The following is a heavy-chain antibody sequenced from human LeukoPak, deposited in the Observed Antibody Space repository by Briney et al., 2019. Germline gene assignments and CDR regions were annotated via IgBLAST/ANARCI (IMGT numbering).Heavy chain of an antibody. J-gene: IGHJ4*02. CDR1: GLTFSNYG. CDR3: TKAFASGSRAFDY. V-gene: IGHV3-33*06. CDR2: IWDDGSNK. Sequence: HPGGSLRLSCEASGLTFSNYGMHWVRQAPGKGLEWVAAIWDDGSNKDYADSVQGRFTISKDNSKNTLYLQMNSLRAEDTAVYYCTKAFASGSRAFDYWGQGTLVTVSS. D-gene: IGHD3-10*01.